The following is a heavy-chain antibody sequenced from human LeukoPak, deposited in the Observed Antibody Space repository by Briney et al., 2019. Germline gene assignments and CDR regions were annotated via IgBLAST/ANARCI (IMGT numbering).Heavy chain of an antibody. V-gene: IGHV3-48*01. Sequence: GGSLRLSCAASGFTFANYNFNWVRQAPGKGLEWVSYISSTSSTIYYADSMEGRFTISRDNAKNSLYLQMNSLRAEDTAVYYCVRDPPHGMDVWGQGTTVTVSS. CDR1: GFTFANYN. CDR3: VRDPPHGMDV. CDR2: ISSTSSTI. J-gene: IGHJ6*02.